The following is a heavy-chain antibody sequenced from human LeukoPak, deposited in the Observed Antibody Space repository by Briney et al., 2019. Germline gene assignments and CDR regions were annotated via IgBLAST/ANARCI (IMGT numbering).Heavy chain of an antibody. CDR2: INPNSGGT. V-gene: IGHV1-2*02. J-gene: IGHJ4*02. D-gene: IGHD3-22*01. CDR3: ARDRGMIVVAWDY. Sequence: ASVKVSCKASGYTFTGYYMHWVRQAPGQGLEWMGWINPNSGGTSYAQKFQGRVTMTRDTSTSTVCMELGSLRSEDTAVYYCARDRGMIVVAWDYWGQGTLVTVSS. CDR1: GYTFTGYY.